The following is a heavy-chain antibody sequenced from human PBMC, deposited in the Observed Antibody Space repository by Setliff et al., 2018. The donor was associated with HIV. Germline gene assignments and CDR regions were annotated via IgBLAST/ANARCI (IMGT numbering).Heavy chain of an antibody. D-gene: IGHD4-17*01. J-gene: IGHJ6*02. V-gene: IGHV1-46*01. CDR1: GYTFTNYY. CDR2: INPSGGRT. Sequence: ASVKVSCKASGYTFTNYYIHWVRQAPGQGLEWMGLINPSGGRTSYAQKFQGRLTMTRDTSRSTVSMELRSLRSDDTAVYYCARDRFSKTTVVTLPTTYSGMDVWGQGSTVTVSS. CDR3: ARDRFSKTTVVTLPTTYSGMDV.